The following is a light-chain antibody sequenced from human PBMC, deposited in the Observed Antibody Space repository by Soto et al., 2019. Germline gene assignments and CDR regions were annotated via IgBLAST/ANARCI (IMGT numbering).Light chain of an antibody. Sequence: QSALAQPPSASGSPGQSVTISCTGSGSDIGAYNFVSWYQQHPGKAPKLMIFGVTERPSGVPDRFSGSKSGNTASLTVSGLQAVDEVVYYCYSYAGRNIWVFGGGTTLPVL. J-gene: IGLJ3*02. CDR2: GVT. CDR1: GSDIGAYNF. V-gene: IGLV2-8*01. CDR3: YSYAGRNIWV.